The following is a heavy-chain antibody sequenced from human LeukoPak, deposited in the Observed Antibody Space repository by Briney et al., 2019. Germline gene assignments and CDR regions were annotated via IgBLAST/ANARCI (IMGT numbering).Heavy chain of an antibody. Sequence: PGGSLRLSCAASGFTFSSYWMSWVRQAPGKGLEWVANIKQDGSEKYYVDSVKGRFTISRDNAKNSLYLQMNSLRAEDTAVYYCARDRKYYYDSSGYYLGYWGQGTLVTVSS. CDR3: ARDRKYYYDSSGYYLGY. V-gene: IGHV3-7*01. D-gene: IGHD3-22*01. J-gene: IGHJ4*02. CDR1: GFTFSSYW. CDR2: IKQDGSEK.